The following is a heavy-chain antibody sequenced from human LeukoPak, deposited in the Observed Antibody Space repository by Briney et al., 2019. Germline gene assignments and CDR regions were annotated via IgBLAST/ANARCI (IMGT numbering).Heavy chain of an antibody. CDR2: IYYSGST. J-gene: IGHJ4*02. V-gene: IGHV4-59*01. CDR1: GDYISYYY. CDR3: ARGRSGSYYNGIAFDY. Sequence: PSETLSLTCTVFGDYISYYYWSWIRQPPGKGLEWIGNIYYSGSTNYNPSLESRVTISVDTSKNQFSLNLRSVSAADTAVYYCARGRSGSYYNGIAFDYWGQGTPVTVSS. D-gene: IGHD3-10*01.